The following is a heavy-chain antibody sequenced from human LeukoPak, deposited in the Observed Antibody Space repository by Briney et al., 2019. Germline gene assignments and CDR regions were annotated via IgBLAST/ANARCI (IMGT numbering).Heavy chain of an antibody. CDR1: GGTFSSYA. Sequence: GASVKVSCEASGGTFSSYAISWVRQAPGQGLEWMGRIIPILGIANYAQKFQGRVTITADKSTSTAYMELSSLRSEDTAVYYCARSEDSSGYYFVYWGQGTLVTVSS. CDR3: ARSEDSSGYYFVY. D-gene: IGHD3-22*01. J-gene: IGHJ4*02. V-gene: IGHV1-69*04. CDR2: IIPILGIA.